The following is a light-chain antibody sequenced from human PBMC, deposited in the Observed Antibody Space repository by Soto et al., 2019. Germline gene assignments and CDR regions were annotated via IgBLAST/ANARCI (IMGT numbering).Light chain of an antibody. CDR3: SSYAGSSILGV. CDR2: DVT. CDR1: SSDVGGYDF. V-gene: IGLV2-11*01. Sequence: QSALTQPRSVSGSPGQSVTLSCTGTSSDVGGYDFVSWYQQYPGKAPKLIIYDVTKRTSGVPDRFSGSKSGNSASLTISGIQGEDEADYYCSSYAGSSILGVFGGGTQVTVL. J-gene: IGLJ3*02.